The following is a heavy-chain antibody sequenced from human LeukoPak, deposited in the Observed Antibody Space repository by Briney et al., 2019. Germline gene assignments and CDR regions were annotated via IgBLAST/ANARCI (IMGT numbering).Heavy chain of an antibody. CDR2: IYSGGGT. V-gene: IGHV3-66*01. Sequence: GGSLRLSCAASGFTVSSNYMSWVRQAPGKGLEWVSLIYSGGGTHYADSVKGRFTISRDNSKNTLYLQMNSLRAEDTAVYYCARNYDFWSGYLSYWGQGTLVTVSS. J-gene: IGHJ4*02. CDR3: ARNYDFWSGYLSY. CDR1: GFTVSSNY. D-gene: IGHD3-3*01.